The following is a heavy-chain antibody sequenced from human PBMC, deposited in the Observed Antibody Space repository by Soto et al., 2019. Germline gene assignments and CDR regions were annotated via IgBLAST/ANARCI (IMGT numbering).Heavy chain of an antibody. Sequence: ALNPCSPATLFPFTLYPKSSVHQARGKGLEWVSAISGSGGSTYYADSVKGRFTISRDNSKNTLYLQMNSLRAEDTAVYYCAKDLRGYCSSTSCYYFDYWGQGTLVTVSS. D-gene: IGHD2-2*01. CDR2: ISGSGGST. CDR3: AKDLRGYCSSTSCYYFDY. V-gene: IGHV3-23*01. J-gene: IGHJ4*02. CDR1: LFPFTLYP.